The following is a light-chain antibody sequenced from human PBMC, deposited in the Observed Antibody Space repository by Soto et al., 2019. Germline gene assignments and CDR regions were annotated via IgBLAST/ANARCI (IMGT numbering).Light chain of an antibody. J-gene: IGKJ1*01. CDR2: AAS. CDR1: QGISNY. V-gene: IGKV1-27*01. Sequence: VHMSQSQSSLSAYVRDRVTMSCRASQGISNYLAWYQQKPGKVPKLLIYAASTLQSGVPSRFSGSGSGTDFTLTISSLQPEDVATYYCQKYNSAWTFGQG. CDR3: QKYNSAWT.